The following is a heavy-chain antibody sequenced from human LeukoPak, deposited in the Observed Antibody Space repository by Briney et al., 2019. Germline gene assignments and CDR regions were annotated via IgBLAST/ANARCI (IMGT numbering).Heavy chain of an antibody. D-gene: IGHD3-22*01. CDR2: INHSGST. CDR1: GGSFSGYY. CDR3: ARWVYDRSGYYPDWYFDL. V-gene: IGHV4-34*01. Sequence: KASETLSLTSSVYGGSFSGYYWSWIRQPPGKGLEWIGVINHSGSTNYNPSLKRRVTISVDTSKNQFSLKLTSVTAADTAVYYCARWVYDRSGYYPDWYFDLWGRGTLVTVSS. J-gene: IGHJ2*01.